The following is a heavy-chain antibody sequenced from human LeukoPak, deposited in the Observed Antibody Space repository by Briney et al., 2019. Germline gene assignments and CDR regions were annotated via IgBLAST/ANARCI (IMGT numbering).Heavy chain of an antibody. D-gene: IGHD4-11*01. CDR3: ATEAYSNYVYFHR. J-gene: IGHJ1*01. CDR2: ISGSGVST. CDR1: GFTFSSYA. Sequence: GGSLRLSCAASGFTFSSYAMSWVRQAPGKGLEWVSAISGSGVSTYYADSVKGRFTISRDNSKNTVFLQMNSLRAEDTAVYYCATEAYSNYVYFHRWGQGTLVTVSS. V-gene: IGHV3-23*01.